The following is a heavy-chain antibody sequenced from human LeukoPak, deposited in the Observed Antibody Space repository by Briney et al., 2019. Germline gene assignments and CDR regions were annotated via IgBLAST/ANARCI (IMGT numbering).Heavy chain of an antibody. J-gene: IGHJ6*03. CDR3: ARESSGTYYNPLGYMDV. Sequence: SETLSLTCSVSGGSINNYYGTWIRQAPGKGLEWIGNVYYTGTTNYNPSLKSRVTISVDTSKNQFSLKLSSVTAADTAVYYCARESSGTYYNPLGYMDVWGKGTTVTVSS. V-gene: IGHV4-59*01. CDR1: GGSINNYY. D-gene: IGHD3-10*01. CDR2: VYYTGTT.